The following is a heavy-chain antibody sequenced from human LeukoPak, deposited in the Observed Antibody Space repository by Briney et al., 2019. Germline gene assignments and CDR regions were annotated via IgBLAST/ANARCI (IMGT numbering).Heavy chain of an antibody. CDR2: ISYDGSNK. J-gene: IGHJ4*02. Sequence: GGSLRLSCAASGFTFSSYAMHWVRQAPGKGLEWVAVISYDGSNKYYADSVKGRFTISRDNSKNTLYMQMNSLRAEDTAVYYCAREPSSGSSSGWYEEANFDYWGQGTLVTVSS. V-gene: IGHV3-30-3*01. D-gene: IGHD6-19*01. CDR1: GFTFSSYA. CDR3: AREPSSGSSSGWYEEANFDY.